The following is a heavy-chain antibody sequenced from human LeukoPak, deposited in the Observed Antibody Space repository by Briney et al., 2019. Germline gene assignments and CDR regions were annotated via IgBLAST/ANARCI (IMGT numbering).Heavy chain of an antibody. CDR2: ISYDGSQK. D-gene: IGHD4-17*01. Sequence: GKSLRLSCVASGFTLSSYGMHWVRQAPGKGLEWVALISYDGSQKYYADSVKGRFTISRDNSKNTLFLQMNSLRAEDTAVYYCAKDPNGDYVGAFDMWGQGTMVTVSS. CDR3: AKDPNGDYVGAFDM. V-gene: IGHV3-30*18. CDR1: GFTLSSYG. J-gene: IGHJ3*02.